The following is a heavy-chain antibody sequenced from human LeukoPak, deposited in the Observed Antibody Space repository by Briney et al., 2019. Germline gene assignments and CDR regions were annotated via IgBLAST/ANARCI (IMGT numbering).Heavy chain of an antibody. CDR1: GYTFTGYY. CDR3: ARDSRVTNGDY. Sequence: ASVKVSCKASGYTFTGYYMHWVRQAPGQGLEWMVLINPKNGGTSYAQKFQGRVTMTRDTSITTAYMELSSLRSDDTAVYYCARDSRVTNGDYWGQGTLVTVSS. CDR2: INPKNGGT. D-gene: IGHD3-10*01. V-gene: IGHV1-2*02. J-gene: IGHJ4*02.